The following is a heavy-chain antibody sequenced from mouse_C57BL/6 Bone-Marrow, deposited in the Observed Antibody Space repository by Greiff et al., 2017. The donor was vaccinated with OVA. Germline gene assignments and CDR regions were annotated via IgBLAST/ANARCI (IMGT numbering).Heavy chain of an antibody. V-gene: IGHV3-6*01. CDR2: ISYDGSN. D-gene: IGHD1-1*01. J-gene: IGHJ4*01. CDR1: GYSITSGYY. CDR3: AITTVVATDY. Sequence: ESGPGLVKPSQSLSLTCSVTGYSITSGYYWNWIRQFPGNNLEWLGYISYDGSNNYNPSLKNRISITRDTSKNQFFQKWNSVTTEETATYCCAITTVVATDYWGQGTSVTVSS.